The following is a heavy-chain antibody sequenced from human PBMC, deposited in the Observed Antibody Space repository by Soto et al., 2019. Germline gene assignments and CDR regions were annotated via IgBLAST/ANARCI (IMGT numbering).Heavy chain of an antibody. J-gene: IGHJ4*02. CDR1: GFTFSSYG. V-gene: IGHV3-33*01. Sequence: QVQLVESGGGVVQPGRSLRLSCAASGFTFSSYGMHWVRQAPGKGLEWVAVIWYDGSNKYYADSVKGRFTISRDNSKNTLYLQMNSLRAEDTAVYYCARASYSSGYYFDYWGQGTLVTVSS. D-gene: IGHD6-19*01. CDR2: IWYDGSNK. CDR3: ARASYSSGYYFDY.